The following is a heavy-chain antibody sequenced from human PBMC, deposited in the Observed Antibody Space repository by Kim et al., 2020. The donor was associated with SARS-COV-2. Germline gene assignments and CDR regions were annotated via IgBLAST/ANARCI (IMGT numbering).Heavy chain of an antibody. Sequence: SETLFLTCTVSGGSISSGGYYWSWIRQHPGKGLEWIGYIYYSGSTYYNPSLKSRVTISVDTSKNQFSLKLSSVTAADTAVYYCAGMVRGVIITRFDPWGQGTLVTVSS. CDR3: AGMVRGVIITRFDP. J-gene: IGHJ5*02. D-gene: IGHD3-10*01. CDR2: IYYSGST. V-gene: IGHV4-31*03. CDR1: GGSISSGGYY.